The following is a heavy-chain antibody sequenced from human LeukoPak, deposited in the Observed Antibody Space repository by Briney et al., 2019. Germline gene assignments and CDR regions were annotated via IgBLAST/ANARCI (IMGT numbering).Heavy chain of an antibody. D-gene: IGHD2-15*01. CDR3: ARVPGYCSGGSCYSAYFDY. CDR2: ISSSSSTI. J-gene: IGHJ4*02. V-gene: IGHV3-48*02. CDR1: GFTFSTYS. Sequence: PGGSLRLSCTASGFTFSTYSMNWVRQAPGKGLEWVSYISSSSSTIYYADSVKGRFTISRDNAKNSLYLQMNSLRDEDTAVYYCARVPGYCSGGSCYSAYFDYWGLGTLVTVSS.